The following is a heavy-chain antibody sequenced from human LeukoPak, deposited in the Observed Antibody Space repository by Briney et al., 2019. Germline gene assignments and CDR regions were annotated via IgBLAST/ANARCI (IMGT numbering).Heavy chain of an antibody. CDR1: GFTFSGSA. Sequence: GGSLRLSCAASGFTFSGSAMHWVRQASGKGLEWVGRIRSKANNYATTYAASVKGRFTISRDDSKNTAYLQMNSLTTEDTAVYYCLTRYQLSGNYFEYWGQGTLVTVSS. CDR2: IRSKANNYAT. J-gene: IGHJ4*02. D-gene: IGHD1-26*01. CDR3: LTRYQLSGNYFEY. V-gene: IGHV3-73*01.